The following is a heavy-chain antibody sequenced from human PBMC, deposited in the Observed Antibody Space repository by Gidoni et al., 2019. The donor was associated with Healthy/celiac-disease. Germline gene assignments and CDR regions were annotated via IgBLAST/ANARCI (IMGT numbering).Heavy chain of an antibody. CDR2: IYHSGST. J-gene: IGHJ4*02. D-gene: IGHD6-19*01. V-gene: IGHV4-4*02. CDR3: AREERGWYSSGWYYYFDY. CDR1: GGSISRRNG. Sequence: QVQLQESGPGLVKPSGTMSLTCAVSGGSISRRNGGSWVRQPPGKGREWIGEIYHSGSTNYNPSLKSRVTISVDKSKNQFSLKLSSVTAADTAVYYCAREERGWYSSGWYYYFDYWGQGTLVTVSS.